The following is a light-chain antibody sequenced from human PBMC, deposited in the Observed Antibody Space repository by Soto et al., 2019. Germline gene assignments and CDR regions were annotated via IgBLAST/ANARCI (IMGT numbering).Light chain of an antibody. CDR2: GAS. Sequence: ETVLTQSPGTLSLSPGERATLSCRASQTIRSNYLAWYRQTPGQAPRLLIYGASNRATGIADRFSGSGSGKDFTLIISRLEREDFARYYCQQYGSSPWTFGRGTKVEIK. J-gene: IGKJ1*01. CDR3: QQYGSSPWT. CDR1: QTIRSNY. V-gene: IGKV3-20*01.